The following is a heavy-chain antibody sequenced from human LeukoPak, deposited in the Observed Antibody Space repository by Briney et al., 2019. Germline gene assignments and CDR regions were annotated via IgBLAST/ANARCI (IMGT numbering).Heavy chain of an antibody. J-gene: IGHJ3*02. V-gene: IGHV4-34*01. CDR2: INHSGST. D-gene: IGHD2-2*01. Sequence: SETLSLTCAVYGGSFSGYYWSWIRQPPGKGLEWIGEINHSGSTNYNPSLKSRVTISVDTSKNQFSLKLSSVTAADTAVYYCARHNDIVVVPAAPQGDAFDIWGQGTMATVSS. CDR3: ARHNDIVVVPAAPQGDAFDI. CDR1: GGSFSGYY.